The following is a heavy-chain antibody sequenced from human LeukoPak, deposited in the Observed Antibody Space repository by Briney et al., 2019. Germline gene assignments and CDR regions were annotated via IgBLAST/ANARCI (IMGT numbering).Heavy chain of an antibody. CDR3: ARGKKIAARLYYYYYYMDV. CDR2: IYSGGST. D-gene: IGHD6-6*01. J-gene: IGHJ6*03. V-gene: IGHV3-53*01. Sequence: GGSLRLSCAASGFTVSSNYMSWVRQAPGKGLEWVSVIYSGGSTYYADSVKGRFTISRDNSENTLYLQMNSLRAEDTAVYYCARGKKIAARLYYYYYYMDVWGKGTTVTVSS. CDR1: GFTVSSNY.